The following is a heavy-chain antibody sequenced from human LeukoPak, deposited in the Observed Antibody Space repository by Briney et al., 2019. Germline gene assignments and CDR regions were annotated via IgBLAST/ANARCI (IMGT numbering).Heavy chain of an antibody. CDR1: RFTLSTYW. V-gene: IGHV3-7*01. D-gene: IGHD3-3*01. Sequence: GGSLRLSCAASRFTLSTYWMSWVRQAPGKGLEWVAHIKQDGSQEYYVDSVKGRFTISRDSAKNSLYLQMNSLRAEDAAVYYCARGVPYDSWSGPHYSDYWGQGTLVTVSS. J-gene: IGHJ4*02. CDR2: IKQDGSQE. CDR3: ARGVPYDSWSGPHYSDY.